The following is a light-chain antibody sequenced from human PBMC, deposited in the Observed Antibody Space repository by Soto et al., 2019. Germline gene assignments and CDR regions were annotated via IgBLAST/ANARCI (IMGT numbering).Light chain of an antibody. Sequence: QSVLTQPPSVSGAPGQRVTISCTGSSSNIGAGYDVHWYHQLPGTAPKLLIYGNSNRPSGVPDRFSGSESGTSASLAITGLQAEDEADYYCQSYDISLSVVFGGGTQLTVL. CDR2: GNS. CDR3: QSYDISLSVV. V-gene: IGLV1-40*01. J-gene: IGLJ2*01. CDR1: SSNIGAGYD.